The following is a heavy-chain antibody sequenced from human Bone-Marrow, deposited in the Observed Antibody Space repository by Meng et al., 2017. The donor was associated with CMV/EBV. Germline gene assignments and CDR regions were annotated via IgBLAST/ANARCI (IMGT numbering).Heavy chain of an antibody. CDR2: ISSSSSFT. J-gene: IGHJ5*02. CDR1: GFNFRGYY. CDR3: ARVSGTLKGWFDP. V-gene: IGHV3-11*06. D-gene: IGHD1-7*01. Sequence: AASGFNFRGYYMSWIRQAPGQGLEWVSFISSSSSFTNYVDSVTGRFTLSRDNAKNSLYLQMNSLRAEDTAVYYCARVSGTLKGWFDPWGQGTLVTVSS.